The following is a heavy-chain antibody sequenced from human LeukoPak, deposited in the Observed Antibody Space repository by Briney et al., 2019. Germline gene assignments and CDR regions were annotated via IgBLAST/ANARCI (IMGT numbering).Heavy chain of an antibody. J-gene: IGHJ5*02. CDR2: IFSGAA. V-gene: IGHV4-59*08. CDR3: AGLHFAAAEEFDP. CDR1: GGSINGHW. Sequence: PSETLSLTCTVSGGSINGHWWSWIRQPPGKELEWIGYIFSGAANYNPSLKSRVSISVDTSKNQFSLNLTSVTAADTAVYYCAGLHFAAAEEFDPWGKGTLVTVSS. D-gene: IGHD6-13*01.